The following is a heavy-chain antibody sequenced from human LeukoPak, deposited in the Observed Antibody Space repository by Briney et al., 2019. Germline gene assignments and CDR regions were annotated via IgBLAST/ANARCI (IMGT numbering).Heavy chain of an antibody. CDR2: IKQDGGEK. V-gene: IGHV3-7*05. Sequence: GGSLRLSCAASGFTFSNYAMSWVRQAPGKGLEWVANIKQDGGEKYYGDSVEGRFTISRVNAKNSLSLQMNSLRAEDTAVYFCAREGGFAIFGAADSWGQGTLVTVS. CDR3: AREGGFAIFGAADS. J-gene: IGHJ4*02. D-gene: IGHD3-3*01. CDR1: GFTFSNYA.